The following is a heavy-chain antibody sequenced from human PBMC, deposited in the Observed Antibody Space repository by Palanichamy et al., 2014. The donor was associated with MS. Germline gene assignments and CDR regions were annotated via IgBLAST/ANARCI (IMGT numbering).Heavy chain of an antibody. D-gene: IGHD3-22*01. CDR3: ARSGYYCIDY. J-gene: IGHJ4*02. Sequence: QVQLQESGPGLVQPSGTLSLTCGVFGDSIGSSDWWSWVRQSPGKGLEWIGEIHHSGGTNYNPSLKSRVTISVDRSKNQFSLNLRSVCAADTAIYYCARSGYYCIDYWGQGTLVTVSS. CDR2: IHHSGGT. V-gene: IGHV4-4*02. CDR1: GDSIGSSDW.